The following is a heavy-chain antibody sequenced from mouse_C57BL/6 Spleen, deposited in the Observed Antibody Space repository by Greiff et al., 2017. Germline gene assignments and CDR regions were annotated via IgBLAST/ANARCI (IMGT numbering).Heavy chain of an antibody. Sequence: VKLQESGPELVKPGASVKLSCKASGYTFTSYDINWVKQRPGQGLEWIGWIYPRDGSTKYNEKFKGKATLTVDTSSSTAYMELHSLTSEDSAVYFCARPHLDGNPWFAYWGQGTLVTVSA. CDR1: GYTFTSYD. V-gene: IGHV1-85*01. CDR3: ARPHLDGNPWFAY. CDR2: IYPRDGST. J-gene: IGHJ3*01. D-gene: IGHD2-1*01.